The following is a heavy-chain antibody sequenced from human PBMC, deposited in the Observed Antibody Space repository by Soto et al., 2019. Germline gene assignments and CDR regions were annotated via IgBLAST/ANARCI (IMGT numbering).Heavy chain of an antibody. CDR3: ARDHLVGSDFWSGYFDY. Sequence: GGSLRLSCAASGFTFSSYGMHWVRQAPGKGLEWVAVIWYDGSNKYYADSVKGRFTISRDNSKNTLYLQMNSLRAEDTAVYYCARDHLVGSDFWSGYFDYWGQGTLVTVSS. D-gene: IGHD3-3*01. CDR2: IWYDGSNK. V-gene: IGHV3-33*01. CDR1: GFTFSSYG. J-gene: IGHJ4*02.